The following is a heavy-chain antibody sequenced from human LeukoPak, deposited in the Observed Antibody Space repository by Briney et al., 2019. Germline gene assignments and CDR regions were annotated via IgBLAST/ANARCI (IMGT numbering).Heavy chain of an antibody. CDR1: GGTFSSYT. CDR2: IIPIFGTA. Sequence: EASVTVSCKASGGTFSSYTISWVRQAPGQGLEWMGGIIPIFGTANYVQKFQGRVTITADEPTSTAYMELSSLRSEDTAVYYCARGRFGLLWFGELERWGQGTLVTVSS. V-gene: IGHV1-69*13. D-gene: IGHD3-10*01. CDR3: ARGRFGLLWFGELER. J-gene: IGHJ4*02.